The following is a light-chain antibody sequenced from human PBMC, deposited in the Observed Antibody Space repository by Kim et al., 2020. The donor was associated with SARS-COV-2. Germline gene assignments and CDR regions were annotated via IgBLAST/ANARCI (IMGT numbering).Light chain of an antibody. J-gene: IGKJ4*01. CDR3: MQGTHWPLT. V-gene: IGKV2-30*01. Sequence: DVVMTQSPLSLPVTLGQPASISCRSSQDLVYTDGNIYLNWFQQRPGQSPRRLIYKVSHRDPGVSDRFRGGGSGTDYFTLRINRVEAEDVGVYYCMQGTHWPLTFGGGTKVDIK. CDR2: KVS. CDR1: QDLVYTDGNIY.